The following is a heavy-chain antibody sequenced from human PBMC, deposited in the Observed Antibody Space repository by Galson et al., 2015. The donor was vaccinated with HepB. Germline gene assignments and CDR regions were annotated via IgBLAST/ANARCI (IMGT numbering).Heavy chain of an antibody. CDR3: ARGLGLGARDYFDY. V-gene: IGHV1-69*04. CDR2: IIPILGIA. Sequence: SVKVSCKASGGTFSSYAISWVRQAPGQGLEWMGRIIPILGIANYAQKFQGRVTITADKSTSTAYMELSSLRSEDTAVYYCARGLGLGARDYFDYWGQGTLVTVSS. J-gene: IGHJ4*02. D-gene: IGHD1-26*01. CDR1: GGTFSSYA.